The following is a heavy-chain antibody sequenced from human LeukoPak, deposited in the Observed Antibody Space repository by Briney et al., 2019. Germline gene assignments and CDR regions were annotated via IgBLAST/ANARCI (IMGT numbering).Heavy chain of an antibody. CDR1: GGSMSSYY. CDR3: ARHTYYYRSGPYGRFAFDI. V-gene: IGHV4-59*01. CDR2: IAYSGTT. J-gene: IGHJ3*02. Sequence: PSETLSLTCTVSGGSMSSYYWSWIRQIPGKGLAWIAYIAYSGTTSYNPSLKSRVTISVDTSKNQFSLKLTSVTAADTAVYYCARHTYYYRSGPYGRFAFDIWGQGTLVTVSS. D-gene: IGHD3-10*01.